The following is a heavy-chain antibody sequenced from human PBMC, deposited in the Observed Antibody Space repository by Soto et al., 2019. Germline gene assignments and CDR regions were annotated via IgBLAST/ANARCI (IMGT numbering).Heavy chain of an antibody. J-gene: IGHJ4*02. Sequence: RGQSLKISGKGYAYTFTTYWIGWVGQMPGKGLEWMGAIYPGDSDTIYSPSFQGQVTLSADQSINTAYLQWRSLQASDTAMYYCVRRPGCSTTTCYRELDYWGQGTLVTVSS. CDR1: AYTFTTYW. D-gene: IGHD2-2*01. CDR2: IYPGDSDT. V-gene: IGHV5-51*01. CDR3: VRRPGCSTTTCYRELDY.